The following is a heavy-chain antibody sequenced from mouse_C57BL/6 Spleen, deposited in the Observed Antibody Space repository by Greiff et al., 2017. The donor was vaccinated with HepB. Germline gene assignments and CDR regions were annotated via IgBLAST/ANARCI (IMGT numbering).Heavy chain of an antibody. CDR2: IHPNSGST. J-gene: IGHJ2*01. CDR1: GYTFTSYW. D-gene: IGHD1-1*01. Sequence: QVQLQQPGAELVKPGASVKLSCKASGYTFTSYWMHWVKQRPGQGLEWIGMIHPNSGSTNYNEKFTSKATLTVNKSSSTAYMQLNSLTSEDSAVYYCARSPPSTVVARFDDWGQGTTLTVSS. V-gene: IGHV1-64*01. CDR3: ARSPPSTVVARFDD.